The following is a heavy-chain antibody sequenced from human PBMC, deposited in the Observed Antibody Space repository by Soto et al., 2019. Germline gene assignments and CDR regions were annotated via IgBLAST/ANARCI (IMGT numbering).Heavy chain of an antibody. D-gene: IGHD6-19*01. CDR2: MNPNSGNT. CDR3: ARVRSRGWYTAFGY. CDR1: GYTFTSYD. Sequence: GASVKVSCKASGYTFTSYDINWVRQATGQGLEWMGWMNPNSGNTGYAQKFQGRVTMTRNTSISTAYMELSSLRSEDTAVYYCARVRSRGWYTAFGYWGQGTLVTVSS. V-gene: IGHV1-8*01. J-gene: IGHJ4*02.